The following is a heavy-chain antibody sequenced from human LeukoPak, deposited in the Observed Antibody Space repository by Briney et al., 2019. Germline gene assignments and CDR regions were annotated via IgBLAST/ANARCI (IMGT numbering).Heavy chain of an antibody. J-gene: IGHJ4*02. CDR1: GFTFSSYS. V-gene: IGHV3-21*01. Sequence: RAGGSLRLSCAASGFTFSSYSMNWVRQAPGKGLEWVSSISSSSSYIYYADSVKGRFTISRDNAKNSLYLQMNSLRAEDTAVYYCARGGGGSRTGHDYWGQGTLVTVSS. CDR3: ARGGGGSRTGHDY. D-gene: IGHD1-26*01. CDR2: ISSSSSYI.